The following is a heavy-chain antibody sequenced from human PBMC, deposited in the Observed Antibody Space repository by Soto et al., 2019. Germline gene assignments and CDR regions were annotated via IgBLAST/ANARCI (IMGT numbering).Heavy chain of an antibody. CDR2: IYYSGST. CDR3: ARLGGSSRRHNWFDP. CDR1: GGSISSSSYY. J-gene: IGHJ5*02. Sequence: PSETLSLTCTVSGGSISSSSYYWGWIRQPPGKGLEWIGSIYYSGSTYYNPSLKSRVTISVGTSKNQFSLKLSSVTAADTAVYYCARLGGSSRRHNWFDPWGQGTLVTVSS. V-gene: IGHV4-39*01. D-gene: IGHD6-13*01.